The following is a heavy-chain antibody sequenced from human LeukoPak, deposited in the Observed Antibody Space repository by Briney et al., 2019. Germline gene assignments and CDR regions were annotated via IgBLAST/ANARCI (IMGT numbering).Heavy chain of an antibody. CDR2: IWYDGSNK. CDR1: GFTFSSYG. CDR3: AKVFLEYFLSLDFDY. J-gene: IGHJ4*02. D-gene: IGHD2/OR15-2a*01. Sequence: PGRSLRLSCAASGFTFSSYGMHWVRQAPGKGLEWVAVIWYDGSNKYYADSVKGRFTISRDNSKNTLYLQMNSLRAEDTAVYYCAKVFLEYFLSLDFDYWGQGTLVTVSS. V-gene: IGHV3-33*06.